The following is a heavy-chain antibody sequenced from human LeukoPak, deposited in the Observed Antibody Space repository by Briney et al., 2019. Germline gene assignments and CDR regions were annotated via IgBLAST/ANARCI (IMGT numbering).Heavy chain of an antibody. V-gene: IGHV3-30*04. Sequence: GGSLRLSCAASGFTFSSYAMHWVRQAPGKGLEWVAVISYDGSNKYYADSVKGRFTISRDNSKNTLYLQMNSLRAEDTAVYYCARVLGGYCSGTLCAFDIWGQGTMVTVSS. CDR2: ISYDGSNK. D-gene: IGHD2-2*01. CDR1: GFTFSSYA. J-gene: IGHJ3*02. CDR3: ARVLGGYCSGTLCAFDI.